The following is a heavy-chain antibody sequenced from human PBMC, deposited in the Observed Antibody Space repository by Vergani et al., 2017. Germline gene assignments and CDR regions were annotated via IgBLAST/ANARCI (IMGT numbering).Heavy chain of an antibody. J-gene: IGHJ5*02. D-gene: IGHD1-7*01. CDR3: GKTQGTLVGTWWFDP. CDR1: GLTLSSYG. CDR2: TRPHEDGA. Sequence: QVQLVESGGGVVQPGGSMRLSCSASGLTLSSYGVHWVRQAPGRGLESVTFTRPHEDGAFYSASVRGRFTVSIDNSKNTLYLEMNRLNVDDTAIYYCGKTQGTLVGTWWFDPWGQGTPVTVSS. V-gene: IGHV3-30*02.